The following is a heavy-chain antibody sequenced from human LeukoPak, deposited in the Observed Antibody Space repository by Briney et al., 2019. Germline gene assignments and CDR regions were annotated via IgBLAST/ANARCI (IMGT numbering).Heavy chain of an antibody. CDR1: GGTFSSYA. Sequence: SVKISCKASGGTFSSYAISWVRQAPGQGLEWMGRIIPILGIANYAQKFQGRVTITADKSTSTAYMELSSLRSEDTAVYYCARGNRYSSSCSYWGQGTLVTVSS. CDR3: ARGNRYSSSCSY. V-gene: IGHV1-69*04. CDR2: IIPILGIA. J-gene: IGHJ4*02. D-gene: IGHD6-13*01.